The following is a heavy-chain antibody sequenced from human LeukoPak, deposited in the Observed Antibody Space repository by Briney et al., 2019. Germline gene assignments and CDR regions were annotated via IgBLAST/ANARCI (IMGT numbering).Heavy chain of an antibody. D-gene: IGHD6-13*01. CDR1: GGSISRYY. V-gene: IGHV4-4*09. CDR2: IYTSGST. Sequence: SETLSLTCTVSGGSISRYYWSWIRQPPGKGLEWIGYIYTSGSTMYNPSLKSRGTISVDTSKNQFSLKLSSVTAADTAVFYCARHQMPAGSWFDPWGQGTLVTVSS. CDR3: ARHQMPAGSWFDP. J-gene: IGHJ5*02.